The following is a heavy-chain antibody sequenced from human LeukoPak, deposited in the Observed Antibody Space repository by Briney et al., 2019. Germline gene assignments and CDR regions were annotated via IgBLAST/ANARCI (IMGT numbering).Heavy chain of an antibody. J-gene: IGHJ4*02. D-gene: IGHD3-22*01. V-gene: IGHV3-23*01. CDR2: ISGSGGKT. CDR3: TKVMAYESSDYYWTTIDY. CDR1: GFTFDKFG. Sequence: PGGSLRLSCAASGFTFDKFGMNWVRQAPGKGLEWVSGISGSGGKTYYADSVKGRFTISRDNSKNTLYPQMRSLRVEDTAVYYCTKVMAYESSDYYWTTIDYWGQGTLVTVSS.